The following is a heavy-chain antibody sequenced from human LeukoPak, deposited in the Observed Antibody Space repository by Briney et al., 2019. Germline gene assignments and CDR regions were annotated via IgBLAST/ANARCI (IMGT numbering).Heavy chain of an antibody. V-gene: IGHV4-34*01. Sequence: SETLSLTCAVYGGSFSGYYWSWIRQPPGKGLEWIGEINHSGSTNYNPSLKSRVTISVDTSKTQFSLKLSSVTAADTAVYYCARQQYASGNSYYLDYWGQGTLVTVSS. D-gene: IGHD3-10*01. CDR2: INHSGST. CDR3: ARQQYASGNSYYLDY. CDR1: GGSFSGYY. J-gene: IGHJ4*02.